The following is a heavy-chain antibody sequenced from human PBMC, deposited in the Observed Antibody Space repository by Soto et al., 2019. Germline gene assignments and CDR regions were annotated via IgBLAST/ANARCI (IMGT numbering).Heavy chain of an antibody. D-gene: IGHD1-26*01. CDR3: ARERPRVGNWFDP. CDR1: GGSISSGDYY. V-gene: IGHV4-30-4*01. Sequence: SETLSLTCTVSGGSISSGDYYWSWIRQPPGKGLEWIGYIYYSGSTYYNPSLKSRVTISVDTSKNQFSLKLSSVTAADTAVYYCARERPRVGNWFDPWGQGTLVTVSS. J-gene: IGHJ5*02. CDR2: IYYSGST.